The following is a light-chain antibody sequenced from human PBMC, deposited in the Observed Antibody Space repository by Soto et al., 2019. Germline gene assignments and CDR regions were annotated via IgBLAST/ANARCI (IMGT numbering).Light chain of an antibody. J-gene: IGLJ2*01. Sequence: QPVLTQPPSVSGAPGQMVTISCTGSSSNIGAGYDVHWYQQLPGTAPKLLIYGNSNRPSGVPDRFSGSKSGTSASLAITGLQAEDEADYYCQSYDSSLSGHVVFGGGTKLTVL. CDR1: SSNIGAGYD. CDR2: GNS. CDR3: QSYDSSLSGHVV. V-gene: IGLV1-40*01.